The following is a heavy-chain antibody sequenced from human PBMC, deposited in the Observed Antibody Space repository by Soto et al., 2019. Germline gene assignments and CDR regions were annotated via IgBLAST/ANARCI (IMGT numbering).Heavy chain of an antibody. Sequence: SETLSLTCTVSGGSISSGDYYWSWIRQHQGKGREWNGYIYYSGSTNYNPSLKSRVTISVDTSKNQFSLKLSSVTAADTAVYYCATRGMSCSGGSCYSYYYYYMDVWGKGTTVTVSS. CDR2: IYYSGST. CDR3: ATRGMSCSGGSCYSYYYYYMDV. V-gene: IGHV4-61*08. CDR1: GGSISSGDYY. J-gene: IGHJ6*03. D-gene: IGHD2-15*01.